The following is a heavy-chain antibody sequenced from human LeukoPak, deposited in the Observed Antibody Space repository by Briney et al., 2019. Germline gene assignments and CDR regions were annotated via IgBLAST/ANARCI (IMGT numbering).Heavy chain of an antibody. CDR1: GFTPSRCW. CDR2: IKRDGSEK. D-gene: IGHD5-24*01. J-gene: IGHJ4*01. V-gene: IGHV3-7*01. CDR3: ARVRGDVYNNLTFDS. Sequence: RGALRHSCAASGFTPSRCWMSSVRHALGGGRKRGPNIKRDGSEKYYVDSVKGRFTISRDNAKNSLYLQMHSLRAEDTAVYYCARVRGDVYNNLTFDSSGHRTPVTASS.